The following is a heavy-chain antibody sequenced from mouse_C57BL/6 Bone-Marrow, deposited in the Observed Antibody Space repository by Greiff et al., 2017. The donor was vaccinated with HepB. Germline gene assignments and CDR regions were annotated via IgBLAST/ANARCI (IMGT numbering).Heavy chain of an antibody. J-gene: IGHJ1*03. D-gene: IGHD1-1*01. CDR1: GYSITSGYY. V-gene: IGHV3-6*01. CDR2: ISYDGST. CDR3: ARVPPFITAVLGYFDV. Sequence: ESGPGLVKPSQSLSLTCSVTGYSITSGYYWNWIRQFPGNKLEWMGYISYDGSTNYNPSLKNRISITRDTSKNQFFLKLNSVTTEDTATYYCARVPPFITAVLGYFDVWGTGTTVTVSS.